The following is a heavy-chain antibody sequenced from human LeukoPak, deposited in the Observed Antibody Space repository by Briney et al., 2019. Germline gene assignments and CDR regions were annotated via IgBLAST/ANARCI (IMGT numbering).Heavy chain of an antibody. Sequence: SETLSLTCTVSGGSISSSSYYWGWIRQPPGKGLEWIGSIYYSGSTYYNPSLKSRVTISVDTSKNQFSLKLSSVTAADTAVYYCAKTQGDCSGGSCSGADAFDIWGQGTMVTVSS. CDR3: AKTQGDCSGGSCSGADAFDI. V-gene: IGHV4-39*01. D-gene: IGHD2-15*01. J-gene: IGHJ3*02. CDR1: GGSISSSSYY. CDR2: IYYSGST.